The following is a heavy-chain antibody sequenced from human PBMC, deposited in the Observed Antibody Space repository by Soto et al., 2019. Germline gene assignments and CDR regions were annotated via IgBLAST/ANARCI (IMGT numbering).Heavy chain of an antibody. J-gene: IGHJ6*02. Sequence: QVQLVQSGAEVKKPGSSVKVSCKASGGTFSSYAISWVRQAPGQGLEWMGGIIPIFGTANYAQKFQGRVTITADESTSTAYMELSSLRSEDTAVYYCARGGYSYGSKLGGSDYYYGMDVWGQGTTVTVSS. CDR3: ARGGYSYGSKLGGSDYYYGMDV. D-gene: IGHD5-18*01. CDR2: IIPIFGTA. V-gene: IGHV1-69*01. CDR1: GGTFSSYA.